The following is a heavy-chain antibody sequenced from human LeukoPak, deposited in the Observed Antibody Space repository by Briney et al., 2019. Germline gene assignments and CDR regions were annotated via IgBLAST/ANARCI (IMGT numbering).Heavy chain of an antibody. CDR1: GGTFSTYA. CDR2: IIPTFGTA. CDR3: ARSLFYDFWSGYEP. V-gene: IGHV1-69*01. Sequence: ASVKVSCKASGGTFSTYAINWVRQAPGQGLGWMGGIIPTFGTAKYVQKFQGRITITADQSTSTSYMVLNSLRSEDTAVYYCARSLFYDFWSGYEPWGQGTLVTVSS. J-gene: IGHJ4*02. D-gene: IGHD3-3*01.